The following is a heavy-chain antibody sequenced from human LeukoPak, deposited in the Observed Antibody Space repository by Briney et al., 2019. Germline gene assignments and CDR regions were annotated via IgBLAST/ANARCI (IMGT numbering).Heavy chain of an antibody. CDR2: IIPIFGTA. CDR1: GGTFSSYA. Sequence: APVKVSCKASGGTFSSYAISWVRQAPGQGLEWMGGIIPIFGTANYAQKFQGRVTITTDESTSAAYMELSSLRSEDTAVYYCASGGNYVAYYYYYYMDVWGKGTTVTVSS. J-gene: IGHJ6*03. CDR3: ASGGNYVAYYYYYYMDV. V-gene: IGHV1-69*05. D-gene: IGHD4-23*01.